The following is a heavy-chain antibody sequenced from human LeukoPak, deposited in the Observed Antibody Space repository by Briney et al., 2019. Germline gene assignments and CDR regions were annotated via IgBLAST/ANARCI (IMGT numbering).Heavy chain of an antibody. J-gene: IGHJ4*02. CDR1: GGSISSYY. CDR3: ARGHSGYDPSPFDY. D-gene: IGHD5-12*01. Sequence: PSETLSLTCTVSGGSISSYYWSWIRQPPGKGLEWIGYIYYSGSTNYNPSLKSRVTISVDMSKNQFSLKLSSVTAADTAVYYCARGHSGYDPSPFDYWGQGTLVTVSS. V-gene: IGHV4-59*01. CDR2: IYYSGST.